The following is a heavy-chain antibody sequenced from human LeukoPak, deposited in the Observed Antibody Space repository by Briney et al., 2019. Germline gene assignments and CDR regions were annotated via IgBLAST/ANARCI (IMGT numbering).Heavy chain of an antibody. D-gene: IGHD6-13*01. CDR3: ARDLRAIAAAGSYFDY. Sequence: GGFLRLSCAASGFTFSSYSMNWVRQAPGKGLEWVSSISGSSSYIYYADSVKGRFTISRDNAKNSLYLQMNSLRAEDTAVYYCARDLRAIAAAGSYFDYWGQGTLVTVSS. V-gene: IGHV3-21*01. J-gene: IGHJ4*02. CDR1: GFTFSSYS. CDR2: ISGSSSYI.